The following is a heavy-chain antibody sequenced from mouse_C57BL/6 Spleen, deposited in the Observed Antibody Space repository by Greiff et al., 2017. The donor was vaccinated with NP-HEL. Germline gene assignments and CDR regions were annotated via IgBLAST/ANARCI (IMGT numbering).Heavy chain of an antibody. CDR1: GYAFSSSW. CDR3: ARRNDPDDLDD. Sequence: QVQLQQSGPELVKPGASVKISCKASGYAFSSSWMNWVKQRPGKGLEWIGRIYPGDGDTNYNGKFKGKATLTADKSSSTAYMQLSSLTSEDSAVYCCARRNDPDDLDDWGQGTTLTVSS. CDR2: IYPGDGDT. J-gene: IGHJ2*01. V-gene: IGHV1-82*01. D-gene: IGHD2-12*01.